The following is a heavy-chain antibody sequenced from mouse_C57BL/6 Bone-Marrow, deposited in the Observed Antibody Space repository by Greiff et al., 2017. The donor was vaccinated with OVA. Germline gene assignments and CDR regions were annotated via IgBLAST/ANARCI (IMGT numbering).Heavy chain of an antibody. CDR1: GYTFTSYW. CDR2: IDPSDSET. V-gene: IGHV1-52*01. CDR3: ARYYDGYSFYFDV. D-gene: IGHD2-3*01. J-gene: IGHJ1*03. Sequence: QVQLQQPGAELVRPGSSVKLSCKASGYTFTSYWMHWVKQRPIQGLEWIGNIDPSDSETHYNQKFTDKATLTVDKSSSTAYMQLSSLTSEDSAVYYCARYYDGYSFYFDVWGTGTTVTVSS.